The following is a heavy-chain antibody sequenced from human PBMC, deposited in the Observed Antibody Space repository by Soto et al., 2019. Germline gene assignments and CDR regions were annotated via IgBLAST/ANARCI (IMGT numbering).Heavy chain of an antibody. J-gene: IGHJ6*03. CDR2: IIPILGIA. V-gene: IGHV1-69*08. CDR3: VREQDSSGWYYYYYYMDV. D-gene: IGHD6-19*01. Sequence: QVQLVQSGAEVKKPGSSVKVSCKASGGTFSSYTISWVRQAPGQGLEWMGRIIPILGIANYAQKFQGRVTITADKSTSTAYMELSSLRSEDTAVYYCVREQDSSGWYYYYYYMDVWGKGTTVTVSS. CDR1: GGTFSSYT.